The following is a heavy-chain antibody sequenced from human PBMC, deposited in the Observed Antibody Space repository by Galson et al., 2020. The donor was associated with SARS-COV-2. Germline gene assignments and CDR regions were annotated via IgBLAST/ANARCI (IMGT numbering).Heavy chain of an antibody. D-gene: IGHD3-16*01. CDR3: ARRIMKMFGGLGY. V-gene: IGHV3-7*01. J-gene: IGHJ4*02. Sequence: GGSLRLSCEASGFTFSSYWMSWVRQAPGKGLEWVANITHDGGEKYYVDSVEGRFTISRDNAKNSVYLQMNSLRVEDTAVYFCARRIMKMFGGLGYWGQGTLVTVSS. CDR1: GFTFSSYW. CDR2: ITHDGGEK.